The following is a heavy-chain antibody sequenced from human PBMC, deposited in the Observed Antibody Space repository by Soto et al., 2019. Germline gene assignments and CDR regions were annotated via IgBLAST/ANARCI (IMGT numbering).Heavy chain of an antibody. Sequence: QVQLVQSGAEVKKPGSSVKVSCKASGGTFSSYAISWVRQAPGQGLEWMGGIITISGTANYAQKFQGRVTITADESTSTAYMELSSLRSEDTAVYYCARSQGSSTSLELYYYYYYGMDVWGQGTTVTVSS. V-gene: IGHV1-69*01. CDR1: GGTFSSYA. CDR3: ARSQGSSTSLELYYYYYYGMDV. D-gene: IGHD2-2*01. J-gene: IGHJ6*02. CDR2: IITISGTA.